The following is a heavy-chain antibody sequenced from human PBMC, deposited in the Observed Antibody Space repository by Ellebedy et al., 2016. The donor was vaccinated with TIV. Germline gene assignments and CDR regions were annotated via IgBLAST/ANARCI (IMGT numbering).Heavy chain of an antibody. CDR2: ISSDENNK. Sequence: GESLKISCRTSGFTFSDYAMHWVRQAPGKGLEWVALISSDENNKVYADSVKGRFTISRDNSRNTVSLQMSSLRSEDTAVYYCVGVLWFGEDYWGQGTLVTVSS. V-gene: IGHV3-30*04. CDR3: VGVLWFGEDY. D-gene: IGHD3-10*01. CDR1: GFTFSDYA. J-gene: IGHJ4*02.